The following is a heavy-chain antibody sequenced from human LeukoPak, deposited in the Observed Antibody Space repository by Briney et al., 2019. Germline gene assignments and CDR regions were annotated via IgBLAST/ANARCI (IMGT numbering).Heavy chain of an antibody. CDR1: GGSISSGGYS. CDR2: VFYSGST. V-gene: IGHV4-30-2*03. J-gene: IGHJ4*02. CDR3: ARLWSTDCSGGSCPHQPNY. D-gene: IGHD2-15*01. Sequence: SQTLSLTCAVSGGSISSGGYSWSWIRQPPGKGLEWIGSVFYSGSTYYNPSLKSRVTMSVDTSKNQFSLKLSSVIAADTAVYYCARLWSTDCSGGSCPHQPNYWGQGTLVTVSS.